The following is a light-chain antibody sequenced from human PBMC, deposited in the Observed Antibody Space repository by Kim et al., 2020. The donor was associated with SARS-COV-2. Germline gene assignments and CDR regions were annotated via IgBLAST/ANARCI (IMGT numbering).Light chain of an antibody. CDR2: AKN. V-gene: IGLV3-19*01. CDR3: NSRDSSGNHWV. J-gene: IGLJ3*02. CDR1: RLRRYY. Sequence: LVQTVRHPSQGDRLRRYYASWYQQKPGQAPVLVFYAKNSRPSGIPDRFSGSSSGNTASLTITGAQAEDEADYYCNSRDSSGNHWVFGGGTQLTVL.